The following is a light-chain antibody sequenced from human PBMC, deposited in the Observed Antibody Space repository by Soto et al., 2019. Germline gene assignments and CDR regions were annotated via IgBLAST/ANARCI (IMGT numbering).Light chain of an antibody. CDR2: EVS. CDR1: SSDVGSYNL. J-gene: IGLJ1*01. Sequence: QSVLTQPASVSGSPGQSITISCTETSSDVGSYNLVSWYQHHPGKAPNLMIYEVSKRPSGVSNRFSGSKSGDTASLTISGLQAEDEADYYCCSCAGSSTFPYDFGNWTKVTVL. V-gene: IGLV2-23*02. CDR3: CSCAGSSTFPYD.